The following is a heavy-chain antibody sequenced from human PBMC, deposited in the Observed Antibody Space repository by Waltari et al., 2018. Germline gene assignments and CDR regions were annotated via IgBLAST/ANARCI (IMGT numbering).Heavy chain of an antibody. CDR2: ISSGVVTI. Sequence: EVQLVESGGGLVQPGGSLRLSCADSGFTFSSYEMKWVRQAPGKGLGGVSYISSGVVTIYYAESVKGRFTISRDNAKNSLYLQMNSLRAEDTTVYYCARRQYYYDSSGLDYWGQGTLVTVSS. CDR1: GFTFSSYE. V-gene: IGHV3-48*03. J-gene: IGHJ4*02. CDR3: ARRQYYYDSSGLDY. D-gene: IGHD3-22*01.